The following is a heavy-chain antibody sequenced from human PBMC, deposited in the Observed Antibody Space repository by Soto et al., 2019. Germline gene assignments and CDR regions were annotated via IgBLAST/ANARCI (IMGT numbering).Heavy chain of an antibody. CDR3: TCYGDAAWHYYYMDV. J-gene: IGHJ6*03. CDR2: IRSKAYGGTT. V-gene: IGHV3-49*03. Sequence: GGSLRLSCTASGFTFGDYAMSWFRQAPGKGLEWVGFIRSKAYGGTTEYAASVKGRFTISRDDSKSIAYLQMNSLKTEDTAVYYCTCYGDAAWHYYYMDVWGKGTTVTVSS. D-gene: IGHD4-17*01. CDR1: GFTFGDYA.